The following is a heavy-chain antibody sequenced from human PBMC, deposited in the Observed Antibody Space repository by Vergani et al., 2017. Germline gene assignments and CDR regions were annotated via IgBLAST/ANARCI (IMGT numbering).Heavy chain of an antibody. CDR3: ARGNGGASFYXMDV. Sequence: QVQLQQWGAGLLKPSETLSLTCAVYGGSFSGYYWSWIRQSPGKGLEWIGEINDSGSTKYNPSLESRVTISVDTSKKQFFLKLNWVTVADTAVFYCARGNGGASFYXMDVWGKGTTVTVSS. CDR2: INDSGST. CDR1: GGSFSGYY. V-gene: IGHV4-34*01. D-gene: IGHD3-10*01. J-gene: IGHJ6*03.